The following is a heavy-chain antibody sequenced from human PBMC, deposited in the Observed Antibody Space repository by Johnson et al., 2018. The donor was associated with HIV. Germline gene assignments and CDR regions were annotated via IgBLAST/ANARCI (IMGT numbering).Heavy chain of an antibody. CDR2: IPYDGSNK. CDR3: AKDLSSSSL. V-gene: IGHV3-30-3*01. J-gene: IGHJ3*01. CDR1: GFTFSSYA. D-gene: IGHD6-6*01. Sequence: QVQLVESGGGLVQPGGSLRLSCAASGFTFSSYAMHWVRQAPGTGLEWVELIPYDGSNKYYADSVQGRFTISRYNSTNTLYLQMNSLGAEDTAVYYRAKDLSSSSLWGQGTMVTVSS.